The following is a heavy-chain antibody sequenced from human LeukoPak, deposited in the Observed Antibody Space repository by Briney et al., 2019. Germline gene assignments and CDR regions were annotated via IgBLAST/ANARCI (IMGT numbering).Heavy chain of an antibody. V-gene: IGHV4-39*01. D-gene: IGHD5-18*01. Sequence: SETLSLTCTVSGGSISSSSYYWGWIRQPPGKGLEWIGSIYYSGSTYYNPSLKSRVTISVDTSKNQFSLKLSSVTAADTAVYYCARRRRGYSYGNHDAFDIWGQGTMITVSS. CDR1: GGSISSSSYY. J-gene: IGHJ3*02. CDR2: IYYSGST. CDR3: ARRRRGYSYGNHDAFDI.